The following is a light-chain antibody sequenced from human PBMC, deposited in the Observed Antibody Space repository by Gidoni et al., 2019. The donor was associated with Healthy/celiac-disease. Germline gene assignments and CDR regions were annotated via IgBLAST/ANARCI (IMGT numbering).Light chain of an antibody. CDR2: GAS. V-gene: IGKV3-15*01. J-gene: IGKJ2*01. Sequence: EIVMTQSPAPLSVSPGERATLSCRASQRVSSNLAWYQQKPGQAPRLLSYGASTRATGIPARFSGSGSGTEFTLTISSLQSEDFAVYYCQQYNNWPGTFGQGTKLEIK. CDR3: QQYNNWPGT. CDR1: QRVSSN.